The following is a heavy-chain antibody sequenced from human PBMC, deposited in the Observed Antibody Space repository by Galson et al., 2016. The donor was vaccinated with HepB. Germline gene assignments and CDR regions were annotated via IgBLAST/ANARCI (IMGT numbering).Heavy chain of an antibody. Sequence: SVKVSCKASGYTFTGYYMHWVRQAPGQGLEWMGRINPHSGGTNYAQKFQGRVTMTTDTSISTAYMELSRLRSDDTAVYYCVTSLRVTDYSWGSYRYGNWYFDLWGRGTRVTVSA. CDR1: GYTFTGYY. J-gene: IGHJ2*01. V-gene: IGHV1-2*06. CDR2: INPHSGGT. CDR3: VTSLRVTDYSWGSYRYGNWYFDL. D-gene: IGHD3-16*02.